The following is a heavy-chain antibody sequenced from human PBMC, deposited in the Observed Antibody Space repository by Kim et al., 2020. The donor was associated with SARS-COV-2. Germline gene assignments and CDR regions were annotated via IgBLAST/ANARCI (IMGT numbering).Heavy chain of an antibody. J-gene: IGHJ6*02. V-gene: IGHV1-69*13. CDR3: ARVVAPGYYGMDV. CDR1: GGTFSSYA. Sequence: SVKVSCKASGGTFSSYAISWVRQAPGQGLEWMGGIIPIFGTANYAQKFQGRVTITADESTSTAYMELSSLRSEDTALYYCARVVAPGYYGMDVWGQGTTVTVSS. CDR2: IIPIFGTA. D-gene: IGHD2-2*01.